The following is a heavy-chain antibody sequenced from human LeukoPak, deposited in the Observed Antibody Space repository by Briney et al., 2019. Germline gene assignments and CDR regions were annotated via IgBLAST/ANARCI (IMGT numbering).Heavy chain of an antibody. V-gene: IGHV3-74*01. CDR1: GFTFSSYW. CDR2: IYSDGSST. J-gene: IGHJ5*02. Sequence: PGGSLRLSCAASGFTFSSYWMHWVRQAPGKGLGWLSRIYSDGSSTNYADAVKGRFIISRDNAKNTLYLQMNSLRAEDTAVYFCARDSQLTSDWSLNWFDPWGQGTLVTVSS. CDR3: ARDSQLTSDWSLNWFDP. D-gene: IGHD6-19*01.